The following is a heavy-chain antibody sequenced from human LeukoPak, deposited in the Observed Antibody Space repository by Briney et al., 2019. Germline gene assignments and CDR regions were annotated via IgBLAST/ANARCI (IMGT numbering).Heavy chain of an antibody. CDR2: IKQDGSEK. CDR1: GFTFSYYW. J-gene: IGHJ6*02. Sequence: GGSLRLSCAASGFTFSYYWMSWVRQAPGKGLEWVANIKQDGSEKYYVDSVKGRFTISRDNAKNSLYLQMNSLRAEDTAVYYCARPRGTRSYYYYYGMDVWGQGTTVTVSS. D-gene: IGHD2-8*01. CDR3: ARPRGTRSYYYYYGMDV. V-gene: IGHV3-7*03.